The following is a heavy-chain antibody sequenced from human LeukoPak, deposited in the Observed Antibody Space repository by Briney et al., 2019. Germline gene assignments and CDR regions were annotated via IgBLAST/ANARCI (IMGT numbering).Heavy chain of an antibody. D-gene: IGHD2-2*01. V-gene: IGHV3-43*02. J-gene: IGHJ3*02. CDR3: AKDMGSRRAGAFDI. CDR2: ISGDGGST. Sequence: GGSLRLSCAASGFAFDDYAMHWVRQAPGKGLEWVSLISGDGGSTYYADSVKGRFTISRDNSKNSLYLQMNSLRTEDTALYYCAKDMGSRRAGAFDIWGQGTMVTVSS. CDR1: GFAFDDYA.